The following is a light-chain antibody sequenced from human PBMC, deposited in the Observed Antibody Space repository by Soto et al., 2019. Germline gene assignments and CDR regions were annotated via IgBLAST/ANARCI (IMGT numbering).Light chain of an antibody. J-gene: IGKJ5*01. CDR3: MQALQTPIT. CDR2: LGS. Sequence: DIVMTQSPLSLPVTPGEPASVSCRSSQSLLFSNGYNYLDWYLQKPGQSPQLLIYLGSTRASGVPDRFSGSGSCTDFTLKISRVEAEDVGVYYCMQALQTPITFGQGTRLEI. CDR1: QSLLFSNGYNY. V-gene: IGKV2-28*01.